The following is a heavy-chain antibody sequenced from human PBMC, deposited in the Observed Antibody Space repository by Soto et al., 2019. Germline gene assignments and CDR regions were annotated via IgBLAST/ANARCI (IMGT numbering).Heavy chain of an antibody. Sequence: QVQLVESGGGVVQPGRSLRLSCAATGFTCSSYAMHGVRKAPGKGLEWVAVISYDGSNKYYADSVKGRFTISRDNSKNTLYLQMNSLRAEDTAVYYCARSYCISTSCLTSDAFDIWGQGTMVTVSS. CDR2: ISYDGSNK. CDR1: GFTCSSYA. V-gene: IGHV3-30-3*01. J-gene: IGHJ3*02. D-gene: IGHD2-2*01. CDR3: ARSYCISTSCLTSDAFDI.